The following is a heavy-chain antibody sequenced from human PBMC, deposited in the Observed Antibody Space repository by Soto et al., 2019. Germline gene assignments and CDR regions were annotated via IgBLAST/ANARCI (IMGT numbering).Heavy chain of an antibody. CDR3: ARDYGETPLYYFDD. CDR1: GYTFTSYG. CDR2: ISAYNCNT. J-gene: IGHJ4*02. V-gene: IGHV1-18*01. D-gene: IGHD4-17*01. Sequence: ASVKVSCKASGYTFTSYGISWVRQAPGQELQWMGWISAYNCNTTYAQKLQGKVTMTTDPSTSTAYVELRSLSSDYRAVYYCARDYGETPLYYFDDWGQGTLVTVSS.